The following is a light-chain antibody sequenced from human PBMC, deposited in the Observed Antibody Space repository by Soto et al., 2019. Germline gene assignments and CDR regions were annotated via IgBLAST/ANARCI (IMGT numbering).Light chain of an antibody. Sequence: DIQMTQCPSSLSASVADGVNITLRASQYISNYLNWYQQKPGKAPKLLIYDSSNLETGVPSRFSGSGSGTDFTFTISSLQPEDIATYYCQQYDNLPSNFGQGTRLEIK. CDR1: QYISNY. CDR3: QQYDNLPSN. CDR2: DSS. J-gene: IGKJ5*01. V-gene: IGKV1-33*01.